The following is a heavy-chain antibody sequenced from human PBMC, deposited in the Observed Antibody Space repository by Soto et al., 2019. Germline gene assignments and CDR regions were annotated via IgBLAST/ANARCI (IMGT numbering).Heavy chain of an antibody. V-gene: IGHV3-30*18. CDR1: GFTFSSYG. Sequence: GGSLRLSCTASGFTFSSYGMHWVRQAPGKGLEWVAVISYDGSNKYYADSVKGRFTISRDNSKNTLYLQMNSLRAEDTAVYYCAKEEVDIVATITPSWGQGTLVTVSS. J-gene: IGHJ4*02. CDR3: AKEEVDIVATITPS. CDR2: ISYDGSNK. D-gene: IGHD5-12*01.